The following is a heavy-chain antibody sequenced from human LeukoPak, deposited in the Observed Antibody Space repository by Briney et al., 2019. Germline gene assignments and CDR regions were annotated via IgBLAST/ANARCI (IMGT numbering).Heavy chain of an antibody. Sequence: GRSLRLSCAASGFTFSSYAMHWVRQAPGKGLEWVAVISYDASNKYYADSVKGRFTISRDNSKNTLYLQMNSLRAEDTAVYYCARGGIVVVPAAIGFDPWGQGTLVTVSS. CDR2: ISYDASNK. J-gene: IGHJ5*02. CDR3: ARGGIVVVPAAIGFDP. CDR1: GFTFSSYA. V-gene: IGHV3-30*01. D-gene: IGHD2-2*02.